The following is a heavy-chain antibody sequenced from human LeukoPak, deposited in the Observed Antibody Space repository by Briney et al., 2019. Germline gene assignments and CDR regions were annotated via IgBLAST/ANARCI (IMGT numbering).Heavy chain of an antibody. CDR1: GGTFSSYA. J-gene: IGHJ4*02. V-gene: IGHV1-69*06. CDR3: ARDLWSTAAGIFDF. Sequence: ASVKVSCKASGGTFSSYAISWVRQAPGQGLEWMGGIIPIFGTANYAQKFQGRVTITADKSTSTAYMELSSLRSEDTAVYFCARDLWSTAAGIFDFWGQGALVTVSS. CDR2: IIPIFGTA. D-gene: IGHD6-25*01.